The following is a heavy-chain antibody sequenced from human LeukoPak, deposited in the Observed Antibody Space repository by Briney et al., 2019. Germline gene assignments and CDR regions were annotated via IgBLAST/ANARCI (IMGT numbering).Heavy chain of an antibody. V-gene: IGHV5-51*01. CDR1: GYSFTSYW. CDR2: IYPGDSDT. D-gene: IGHD3-10*01. J-gene: IGHJ4*02. Sequence: GESLKISCKGSGYSFTSYWIGWVRQMPGKGLEWMGIIYPGDSDTRYSPSFQGQVTISADKSISTAYLQWSSLKASDTAMYYCARRASGYGSGSYHFDYWGQGTLVTVSS. CDR3: ARRASGYGSGSYHFDY.